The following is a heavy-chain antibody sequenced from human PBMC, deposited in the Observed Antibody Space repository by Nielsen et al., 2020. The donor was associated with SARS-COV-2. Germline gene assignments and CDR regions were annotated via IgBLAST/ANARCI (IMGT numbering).Heavy chain of an antibody. Sequence: VRQMPGKGLEWMGRIDPSDSYTNYSPSFQGHVTISADKSISTAYLQWSSLKASDTAIYYCARHVISHDYGDYVAQAYYYYGMDVWGQGTTVTVSS. CDR2: IDPSDSYT. J-gene: IGHJ6*02. CDR3: ARHVISHDYGDYVAQAYYYYGMDV. D-gene: IGHD4-17*01. V-gene: IGHV5-10-1*01.